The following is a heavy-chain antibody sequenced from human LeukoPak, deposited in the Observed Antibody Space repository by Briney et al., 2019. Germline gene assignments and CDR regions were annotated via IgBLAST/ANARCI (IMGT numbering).Heavy chain of an antibody. J-gene: IGHJ5*02. Sequence: SETLSLTCTVSGGSISSNDYYWGWIRQSPGKGLEWLGSVYYTGSTFHNPSLKSRLTTSVDVSKNQVSLRLTSVTAADTAVYYCARLEITFGGVIAAWGQGTLVTVSS. V-gene: IGHV4-39*01. CDR3: ARLEITFGGVIAA. CDR1: GGSISSNDYY. CDR2: VYYTGST. D-gene: IGHD3-16*02.